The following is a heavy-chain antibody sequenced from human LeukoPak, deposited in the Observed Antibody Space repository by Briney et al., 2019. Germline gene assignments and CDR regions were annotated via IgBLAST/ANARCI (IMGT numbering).Heavy chain of an antibody. D-gene: IGHD3-22*01. CDR3: ASEDYYDSSGYGN. J-gene: IGHJ4*02. Sequence: SSETLSLTCTVSGGSISSGDYYWSWIRQPPGKGLEWIGYIYYSGSTYYNPSLKSRVTISVDTSKNQFSLKLSSVTAADTAVYYCASEDYYDSSGYGNWGQGTLVTVSS. CDR2: IYYSGST. CDR1: GGSISSGDYY. V-gene: IGHV4-30-4*01.